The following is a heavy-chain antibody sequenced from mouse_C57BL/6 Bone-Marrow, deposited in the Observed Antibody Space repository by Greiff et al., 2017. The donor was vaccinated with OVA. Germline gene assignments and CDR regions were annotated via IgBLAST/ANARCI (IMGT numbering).Heavy chain of an antibody. V-gene: IGHV1-82*01. CDR3: ARYDYHDYFDY. D-gene: IGHD2-4*01. CDR2: IYPGDGDT. CDR1: GYAFSSSW. Sequence: QVQLQQPGPELVKPGASVKISCKASGYAFSSSWMNWVKQRPGKGLEWIGRIYPGDGDTNYNGKFKGKATLTADKSSSTAYMQLSSLTSEDSAVXFCARYDYHDYFDYWGQGTTLTVSS. J-gene: IGHJ2*01.